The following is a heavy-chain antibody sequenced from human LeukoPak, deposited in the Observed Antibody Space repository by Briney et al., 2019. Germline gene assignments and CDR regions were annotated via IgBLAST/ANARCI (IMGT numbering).Heavy chain of an antibody. Sequence: PSETLSLTCTVSGYSISSGYCWGWIRQPPGKGLAWVSSIFPSGGEIHYADSVRGRFTISRDNSKSTLSLQMNSLRAEDTAIYYCATYRQVLLPFESWGQGTLVTVSS. D-gene: IGHD2-8*02. CDR3: ATYRQVLLPFES. CDR2: IFPSGGEI. CDR1: GYSISSGYC. J-gene: IGHJ4*02. V-gene: IGHV3-23*01.